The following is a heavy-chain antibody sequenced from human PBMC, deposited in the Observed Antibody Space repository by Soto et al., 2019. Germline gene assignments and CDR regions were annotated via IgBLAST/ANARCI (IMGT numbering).Heavy chain of an antibody. J-gene: IGHJ1*01. Sequence: QVQLQESGPGLVNPSETLSLTCTVSGGSINGYYWSWIRQPPGKGLEWIGYIYYSGSTNYNPSLRSHVSMTEDTSKNQFSLNQISVTAAATAVYYCARSQQYYEHWAKGTLVTASS. CDR3: ARSQQYYEH. CDR2: IYYSGST. V-gene: IGHV4-59*08. CDR1: GGSINGYY.